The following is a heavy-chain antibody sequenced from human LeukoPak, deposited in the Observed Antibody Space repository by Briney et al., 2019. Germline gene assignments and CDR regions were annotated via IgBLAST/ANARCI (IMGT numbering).Heavy chain of an antibody. CDR2: IGTSTDTI. CDR3: VRDRNYAFDY. Sequence: GGSLRLSCAASGLTFSSYSLNWVRQTPGKGLEWISYIGTSTDTIWYADSVGGRFTISRDNGKTSLYLHMISLRAEDTAVYYCVRDRNYAFDYWGQGTLVTVSS. J-gene: IGHJ4*02. CDR1: GLTFSSYS. V-gene: IGHV3-48*04. D-gene: IGHD3-16*01.